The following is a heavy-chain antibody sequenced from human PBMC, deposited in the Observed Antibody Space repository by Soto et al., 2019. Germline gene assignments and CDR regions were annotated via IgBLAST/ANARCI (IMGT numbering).Heavy chain of an antibody. CDR2: ISYDGSNK. V-gene: IGHV3-30*18. CDR3: AKDYGVEWLSDATSFDY. D-gene: IGHD3-3*01. J-gene: IGHJ4*01. CDR1: GFTFSSYG. Sequence: GGSLRLSCAASGFTFSSYGMHWVRQAPGKGLEWVAVISYDGSNKYYADSVKGRFTISRDNSKNTLYLQMNSLRAEDTAVYYCAKDYGVEWLSDATSFDYRRHRTLVPVSS.